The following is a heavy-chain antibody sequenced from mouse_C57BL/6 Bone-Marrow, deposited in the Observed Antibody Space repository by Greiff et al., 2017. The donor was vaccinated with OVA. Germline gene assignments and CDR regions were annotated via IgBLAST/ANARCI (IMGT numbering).Heavy chain of an antibody. V-gene: IGHV1-19*01. D-gene: IGHD1-1*01. CDR2: INPYNGGT. J-gene: IGHJ1*03. CDR1: GYTFTDYY. Sequence: EVKLQQSGPVLVKPGASVKMSCKASGYTFTDYYMNWVKQSHGKSLEWIGVINPYNGGTSYNQKFKGKATLTVDKSSSTAYMELNSLTSEDSAVYYCARSLITTVPYWYFDVWGTGTTVTVSS. CDR3: ARSLITTVPYWYFDV.